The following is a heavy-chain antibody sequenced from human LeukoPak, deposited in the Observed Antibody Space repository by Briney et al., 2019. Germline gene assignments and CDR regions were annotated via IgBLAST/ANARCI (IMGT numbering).Heavy chain of an antibody. D-gene: IGHD1-14*01. V-gene: IGHV3-30*04. Sequence: PGGSLRLSCAASGFTFSCFAMHWVRQAPGKGLEWVAVISYDGSKKYYTDSVKGRSTISRDNSKNTVYLQMNSLRAEDTAVYYCGRGRNLTLWADYWGQGTLVTVSS. CDR1: GFTFSCFA. J-gene: IGHJ4*02. CDR3: GRGRNLTLWADY. CDR2: ISYDGSKK.